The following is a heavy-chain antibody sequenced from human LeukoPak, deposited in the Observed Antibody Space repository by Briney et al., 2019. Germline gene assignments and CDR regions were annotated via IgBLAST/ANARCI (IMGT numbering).Heavy chain of an antibody. CDR2: IYYSGST. CDR3: ARILRYYDSSGYSFWFDP. CDR1: GGSISSSSYY. V-gene: IGHV4-39*01. J-gene: IGHJ5*02. D-gene: IGHD3-22*01. Sequence: PSETLSLTCTVSGGSISSSSYYWGWIRQPPGKGLEWIGSIYYSGSTYYNPSLKSRVTISVDTSKNQFSLKLSSVTAADTAVYYCARILRYYDSSGYSFWFDPGGQGTLVTVSS.